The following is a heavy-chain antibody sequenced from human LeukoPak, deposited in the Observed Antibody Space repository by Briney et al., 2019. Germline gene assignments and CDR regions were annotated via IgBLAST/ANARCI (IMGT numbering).Heavy chain of an antibody. CDR1: GFTFSSYS. Sequence: GGSLRLSCAASGFTFSSYSMNWVRQAPGKGLEWVSPISSSSSYIYYADSVKGRFTISRDNAKNSLYLQMNSLRAEDTAVYYCARDASYYYDSSGYYHWFDPWGQGTLVTVSS. V-gene: IGHV3-21*01. J-gene: IGHJ5*02. CDR2: ISSSSSYI. D-gene: IGHD3-22*01. CDR3: ARDASYYYDSSGYYHWFDP.